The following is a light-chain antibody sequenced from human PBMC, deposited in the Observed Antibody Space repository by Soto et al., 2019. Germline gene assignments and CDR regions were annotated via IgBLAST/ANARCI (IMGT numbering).Light chain of an antibody. J-gene: IGLJ2*01. CDR3: NSYTSTNPVV. Sequence: QSALTQPASVSGSPGQSITISCTGTSSDVGGYNSVSWYQQHSGKAPKLMIYDVSNRPSGVSNRFSGSKSGNTASLTISGLQAEDEADYYCNSYTSTNPVVFGGGTKLTVL. CDR2: DVS. CDR1: SSDVGGYNS. V-gene: IGLV2-14*03.